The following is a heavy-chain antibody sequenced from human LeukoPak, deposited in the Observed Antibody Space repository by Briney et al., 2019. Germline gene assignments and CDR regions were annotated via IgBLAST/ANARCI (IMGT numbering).Heavy chain of an antibody. J-gene: IGHJ4*02. D-gene: IGHD1-26*01. CDR1: GYTFTSYY. V-gene: IGHV1-2*02. CDR3: ARDLGEATLLFDY. Sequence: ASVKVSCKASGYTFTSYYMHWGRQAPGQGLEWMGWINPNSGGTNYAQKFHGRVTMTRDMSISTAYMELSRLRSDDTAVYYCARDLGEATLLFDYWGQGTLVTVSS. CDR2: INPNSGGT.